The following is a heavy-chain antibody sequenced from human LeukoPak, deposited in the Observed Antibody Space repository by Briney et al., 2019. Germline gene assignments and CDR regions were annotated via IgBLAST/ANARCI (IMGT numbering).Heavy chain of an antibody. CDR2: INHSGST. J-gene: IGHJ6*03. V-gene: IGHV4-34*01. CDR1: GGSFSSYY. D-gene: IGHD5-24*01. Sequence: SETLSLTCAVYGGSFSSYYWSWIRQPPGKGLEWIGEINHSGSTNYNPSLKSRVTISVDTSKNQFSLKLSSVTAADTAVYYCARTTREMATIYHYYYYYMDVWGKGTTVTVSS. CDR3: ARTTREMATIYHYYYYYMDV.